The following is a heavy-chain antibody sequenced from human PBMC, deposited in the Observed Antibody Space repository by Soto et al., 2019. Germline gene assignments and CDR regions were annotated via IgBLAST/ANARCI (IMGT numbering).Heavy chain of an antibody. V-gene: IGHV3-15*01. J-gene: IGHJ4*02. CDR3: TPPRILLIGYCSGGSCYSSY. Sequence: EVQLVESGGGLVKPGGSLRLSCAASGFTFNNAWMSWVRQAPGKGLEWVGRIKSKTDGGTTDYAAPVKGRFTISRDDSKNTLYLQMNSLKTEDTAVYYCTPPRILLIGYCSGGSCYSSYWGQGSLVTVSS. CDR2: IKSKTDGGTT. D-gene: IGHD2-15*01. CDR1: GFTFNNAW.